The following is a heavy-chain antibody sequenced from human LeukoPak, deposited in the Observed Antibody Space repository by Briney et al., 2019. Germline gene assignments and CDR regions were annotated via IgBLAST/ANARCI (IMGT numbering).Heavy chain of an antibody. CDR2: IKPDGTEK. D-gene: IGHD1-26*01. V-gene: IGHV3-7*05. Sequence: GGSLRLSCEASGFSFSTFWMSWVRQAPAKGPEWVANIKPDGTEKHYLDSVEGRFTVSRDNAKNSLYLQMNSLRAEDTAVYSCVVGGHLDIWGQGTLVSVSS. CDR3: VVGGHLDI. CDR1: GFSFSTFW. J-gene: IGHJ4*02.